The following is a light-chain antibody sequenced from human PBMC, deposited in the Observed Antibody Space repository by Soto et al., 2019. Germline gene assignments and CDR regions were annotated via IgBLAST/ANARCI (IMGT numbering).Light chain of an antibody. J-gene: IGKJ4*01. V-gene: IGKV1-33*01. CDR1: QDISNY. CDR2: DAS. Sequence: DIQMTQSPSSLSASVGDRVTITCQASQDISNYLNWYQQKPGKAPKLLIYDASNLETGVPSRFSGSGSGTDLTFTISSLQPEDIATYYCQQYDNLPPGTFGGGTKVEIK. CDR3: QQYDNLPPGT.